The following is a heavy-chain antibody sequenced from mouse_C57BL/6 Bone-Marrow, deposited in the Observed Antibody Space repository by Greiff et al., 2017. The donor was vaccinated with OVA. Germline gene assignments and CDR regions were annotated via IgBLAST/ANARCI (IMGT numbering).Heavy chain of an antibody. CDR3: ARRRGYTYYFDY. D-gene: IGHD2-14*01. CDR1: GFTFSDYY. J-gene: IGHJ2*01. V-gene: IGHV5-12*01. Sequence: EVKLMESGGGLVQPGGSLKLSCAASGFTFSDYYMYWVRQTPEKRLEWVAYISNGGGSTYYPDTVKGRFTISRDNAKNTLYLQMSRLKSEDTAMYYCARRRGYTYYFDYWGQGTTLTVSS. CDR2: ISNGGGST.